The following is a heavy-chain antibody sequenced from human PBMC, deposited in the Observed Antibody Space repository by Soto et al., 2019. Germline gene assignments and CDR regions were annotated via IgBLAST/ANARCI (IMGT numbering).Heavy chain of an antibody. D-gene: IGHD3-9*01. V-gene: IGHV3-30-3*01. CDR1: GFTFSSYA. Sequence: QVQLVESGGGVVQPGRSLRLSCAASGFTFSSYAMHWVRQAPGKGLEWVAVISYDGSNKYYADSVKGRFTISRDNSKNTLYLQMNRLRAEDTAVYYCARVVIPGDWLPYYFDYWGQGTLVTVSS. J-gene: IGHJ4*02. CDR2: ISYDGSNK. CDR3: ARVVIPGDWLPYYFDY.